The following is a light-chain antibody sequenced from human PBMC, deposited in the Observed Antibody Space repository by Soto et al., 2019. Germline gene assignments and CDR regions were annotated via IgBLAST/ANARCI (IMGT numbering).Light chain of an antibody. CDR1: QNITSY. CDR2: AAS. J-gene: IGKJ5*01. Sequence: DIQMTQSPSSLSASVGDRVTITCRASQNITSYLNWYQQKPGKAPKLLIYAASSLQSGVPSRFSGSGSGTDFTLTISCLQPEDFATYFCQQSYSTPLGFGQGTRLEIK. CDR3: QQSYSTPLG. V-gene: IGKV1-39*01.